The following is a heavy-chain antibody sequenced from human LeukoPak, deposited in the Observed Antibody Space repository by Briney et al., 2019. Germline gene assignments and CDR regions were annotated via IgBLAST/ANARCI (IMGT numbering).Heavy chain of an antibody. J-gene: IGHJ6*02. V-gene: IGHV3-74*01. CDR2: INPDGITT. CDR1: GFAFNTYW. CDR3: ARDYYYGMDV. Sequence: GGSLRLSCAASGFAFNTYWMHWVRQAPGKGLEWVSRINPDGITTTYADSVKGRFTISRDNAKNTLFLQMNSLRAEDTAVYYCARDYYYGMDVWGQGTTITVSS.